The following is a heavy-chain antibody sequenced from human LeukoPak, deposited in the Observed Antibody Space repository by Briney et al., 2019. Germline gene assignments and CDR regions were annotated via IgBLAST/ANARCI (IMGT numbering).Heavy chain of an antibody. J-gene: IGHJ6*03. CDR2: IYYSGST. Sequence: SETLSLTCTVSGGSISSYYWSWIRQPPGKGLEWIGYIYYSGSTNYNPSLKSRVTISVDTSKNQFSLKLSSLRSEDTAVYYCARGYDFWSGRYYYMDVWGKGTTVTVSS. CDR1: GGSISSYY. V-gene: IGHV4-59*01. D-gene: IGHD3-3*01. CDR3: ARGYDFWSGRYYYMDV.